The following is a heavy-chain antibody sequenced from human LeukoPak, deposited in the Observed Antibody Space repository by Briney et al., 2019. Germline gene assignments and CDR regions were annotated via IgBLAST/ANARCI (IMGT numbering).Heavy chain of an antibody. V-gene: IGHV3-30-3*01. Sequence: PGGSLRLSCAASGFTFSSYAMHWVRQAPGKGLEWVAVISYDGSNKYYADSVKGRFTTSRDNSKNTLYLQMNSLRPEDTAVYYCARVPRIVVDTTTTYWGQGTLVTVSS. CDR1: GFTFSSYA. CDR3: ARVPRIVVDTTTTY. CDR2: ISYDGSNK. J-gene: IGHJ4*02. D-gene: IGHD3-22*01.